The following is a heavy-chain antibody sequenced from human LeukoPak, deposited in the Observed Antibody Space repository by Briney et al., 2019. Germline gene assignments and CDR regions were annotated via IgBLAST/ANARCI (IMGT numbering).Heavy chain of an antibody. Sequence: SETLSLTCTVSGGSISDYHWTWLRQSPGKTLEWIGCTHKSGSTHYNPSLRSRVTISLDTSKNQFSLKLSSVTAADTAVYYCARANDYGDYAGQNWFDPWGQGTLVTVSS. CDR2: THKSGST. J-gene: IGHJ5*02. CDR1: GGSISDYH. D-gene: IGHD4-17*01. CDR3: ARANDYGDYAGQNWFDP. V-gene: IGHV4-59*12.